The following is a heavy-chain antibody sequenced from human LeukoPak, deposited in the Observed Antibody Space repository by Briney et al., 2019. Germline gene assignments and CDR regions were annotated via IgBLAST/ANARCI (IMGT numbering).Heavy chain of an antibody. CDR1: EFTFGSYS. CDR2: ISSSGSTI. CDR3: AGEGIAADRGKLIDY. J-gene: IGHJ4*02. D-gene: IGHD6-13*01. Sequence: GGSLRLSCAASEFTFGSYSMNWVRQAPGKGLEWVSYISSSGSTIYYADSVKGRFTISRDNAKNSLYLQMNSLRAEDTAVYYCAGEGIAADRGKLIDYWGQGTLVTVSS. V-gene: IGHV3-48*04.